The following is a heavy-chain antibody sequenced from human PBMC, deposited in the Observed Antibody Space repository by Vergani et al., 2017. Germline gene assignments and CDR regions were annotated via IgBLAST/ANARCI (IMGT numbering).Heavy chain of an antibody. CDR2: ISWNSGII. D-gene: IGHD5-18*01. CDR1: GFTFDDYA. Sequence: EVQLVESGGGLIQPGRSLRLSCATSGFTFDDYAIHWVRQAPGKGLEWVSGISWNSGIIGYADSMNGRLTISRDKAMKSVYLQMNSLRREDTALYYCVKVGGHSYCWQGFDFWCQGTLVTVSS. CDR3: VKVGGHSYCWQGFDF. J-gene: IGHJ4*02. V-gene: IGHV3-9*01.